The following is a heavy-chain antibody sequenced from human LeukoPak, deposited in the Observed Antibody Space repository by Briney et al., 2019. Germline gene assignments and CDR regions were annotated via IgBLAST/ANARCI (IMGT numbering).Heavy chain of an antibody. D-gene: IGHD3-10*01. CDR1: GFTFRSYT. CDR3: ARGYGSGSGDY. J-gene: IGHJ4*01. Sequence: GVSLRLSCAASGFTFRSYTVNWVRQAPGKGLEWVSSISSSSSYIYYADSLRGRFTISRDNAKNSLYLQKNSLRPEDRAVYYSARGYGSGSGDYWGHGTL. CDR2: ISSSSSYI. V-gene: IGHV3-21*01.